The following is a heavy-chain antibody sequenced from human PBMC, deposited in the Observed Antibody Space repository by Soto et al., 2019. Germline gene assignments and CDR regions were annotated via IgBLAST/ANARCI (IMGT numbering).Heavy chain of an antibody. CDR3: ARANRRISSRNYFDY. D-gene: IGHD6-6*01. J-gene: IGHJ4*02. CDR2: IYYSGST. V-gene: IGHV4-31*02. Sequence: PSETLSLTWTVSGGSISSGGYYWSWIRQHPGKGLEWIGHIYYSGSTYYNSSLKSRVTISVDTSKTQFCLKVSCVTAAETAVYYCARANRRISSRNYFDYCGPGPLVTVYS. CDR1: GGSISSGGYY.